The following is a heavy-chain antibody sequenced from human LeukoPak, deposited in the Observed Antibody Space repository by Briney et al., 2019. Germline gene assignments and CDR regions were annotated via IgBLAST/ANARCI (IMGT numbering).Heavy chain of an antibody. CDR2: ISAYNGNT. D-gene: IGHD3-22*01. CDR1: GYTLAELS. CDR3: ARAGIYYYVPNFDY. J-gene: IGHJ4*02. V-gene: IGHV1-18*01. Sequence: GASVKVSCKVSGYTLAELSMHWVRQAPGKGLEWMGWISAYNGNTNYAQKLQGRVTMTTDTSTSTAYMELRSLRSDDTAVYYCARAGIYYYVPNFDYWGQGTLVTVSS.